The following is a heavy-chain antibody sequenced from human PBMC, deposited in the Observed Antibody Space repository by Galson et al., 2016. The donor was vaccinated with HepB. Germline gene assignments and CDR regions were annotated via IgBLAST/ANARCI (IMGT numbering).Heavy chain of an antibody. V-gene: IGHV5-51*01. J-gene: IGHJ6*02. Sequence: QSGAEVKKAGESLKISCQASGYTLTNYWIGWVRQLPGKGLEWMGIIYPGDSDTRYSPSFQGQVTISADKSLGTAYLQGSSLKASDTAIYYCARHHGGKLNSNYYYAMDVWGQGTTVTVSS. D-gene: IGHD4-23*01. CDR1: GYTLTNYW. CDR2: IYPGDSDT. CDR3: ARHHGGKLNSNYYYAMDV.